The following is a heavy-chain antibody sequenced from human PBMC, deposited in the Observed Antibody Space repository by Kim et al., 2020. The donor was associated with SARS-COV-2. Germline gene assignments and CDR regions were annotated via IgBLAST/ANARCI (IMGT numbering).Heavy chain of an antibody. CDR3: ARGLPTYYYDSSGYYPRMDV. CDR1: GGSFSGYY. CDR2: INHSGST. V-gene: IGHV4-34*01. J-gene: IGHJ6*02. Sequence: SETLSLTCAVYGGSFSGYYWSWIRQPPGKGLEWIGEINHSGSTNYNPSLKSRVTISVDTSKNQFSLKLSSVTAADTAVYYCARGLPTYYYDSSGYYPRMDVWGQGTTVTASS. D-gene: IGHD3-22*01.